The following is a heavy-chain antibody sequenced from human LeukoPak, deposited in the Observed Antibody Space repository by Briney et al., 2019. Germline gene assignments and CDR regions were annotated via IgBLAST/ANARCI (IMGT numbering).Heavy chain of an antibody. CDR2: ISDSGGST. V-gene: IGHV3-23*01. CDR3: AKQSAGSSAWNSLHFDY. J-gene: IGHJ4*02. D-gene: IGHD6-19*01. CDR1: GFTLSSYA. Sequence: GGSLRLSCAASGFTLSSYAMSWVRQAPGKGLEWISVISDSGGSTYYADSVKGRFTFSRDNSKNTLYLQMNSLRGEGTAVYFCAKQSAGSSAWNSLHFDYWGQGTLVTVSS.